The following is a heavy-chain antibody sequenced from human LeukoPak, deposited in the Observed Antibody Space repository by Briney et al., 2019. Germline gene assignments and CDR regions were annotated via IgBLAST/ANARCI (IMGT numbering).Heavy chain of an antibody. Sequence: GGSLRLSCAASGFTFSSYSMNWVRQAPGKGLEWVSYVGTSSSTIYYADSVKGRFTISRDNAKNSLYLQMSSLRDEDTAVYYCARHDYGGNSGDYWGQGTLVTVSS. CDR1: GFTFSSYS. J-gene: IGHJ4*02. CDR2: VGTSSSTI. D-gene: IGHD4-23*01. V-gene: IGHV3-48*02. CDR3: ARHDYGGNSGDY.